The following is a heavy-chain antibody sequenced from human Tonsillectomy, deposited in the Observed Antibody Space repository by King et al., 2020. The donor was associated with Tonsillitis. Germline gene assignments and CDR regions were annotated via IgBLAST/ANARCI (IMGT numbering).Heavy chain of an antibody. Sequence: VQLVESGGGLVQPGGSLRLSCGASGFTFSSYSMSWVRQAPGKGLEWVSAVSGRGGSTYYADSVKGRFTISRDTSKNTLYLQMTSLRAEDTAIYYCAKGVVRITIFGVITPYDFWGQGTLVTVSS. D-gene: IGHD3-3*01. J-gene: IGHJ4*02. V-gene: IGHV3-23*04. CDR1: GFTFSSYS. CDR3: AKGVVRITIFGVITPYDF. CDR2: VSGRGGST.